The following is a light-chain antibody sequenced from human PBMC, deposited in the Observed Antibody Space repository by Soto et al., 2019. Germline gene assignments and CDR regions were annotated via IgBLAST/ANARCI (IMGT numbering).Light chain of an antibody. Sequence: IVLTQSPGTLSLSPGERATLSCRASQTITNNYLACYQQKPGQPPRLLIYGASTRATGVPERFSGSGSGTDFTLTIIRLEPEDSAVFYCQHYSYSPYTFGQGSKLEIK. CDR3: QHYSYSPYT. CDR2: GAS. J-gene: IGKJ2*01. CDR1: QTITNNY. V-gene: IGKV3-20*01.